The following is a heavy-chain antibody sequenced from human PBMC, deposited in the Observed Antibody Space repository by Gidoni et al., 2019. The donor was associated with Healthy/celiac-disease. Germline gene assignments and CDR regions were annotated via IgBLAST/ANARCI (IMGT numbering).Heavy chain of an antibody. CDR3: ARGGRYYDSSGYYDFDY. CDR1: GFTFSSYW. D-gene: IGHD3-22*01. CDR2: IKQDGSEK. Sequence: EVQLVESGGGLVQPGGSLRLSCAASGFTFSSYWMSWVRQAPGKGLEWVANIKQDGSEKYYVDSVKGRFTISRDNAKNSLYLQMNSLRAEDTAVYYCARGGRYYDSSGYYDFDYWGQGTLVTVSS. V-gene: IGHV3-7*01. J-gene: IGHJ4*02.